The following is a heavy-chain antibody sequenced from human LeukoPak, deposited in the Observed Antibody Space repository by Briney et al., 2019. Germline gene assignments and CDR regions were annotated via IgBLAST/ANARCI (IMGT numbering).Heavy chain of an antibody. J-gene: IGHJ5*02. CDR3: ARDASLLLWFGELSRNWFDP. CDR1: GYTFTSYG. V-gene: IGHV1-18*01. D-gene: IGHD3-10*01. CDR2: ISAYNGNT. Sequence: ASVKVSCKASGYTFTSYGISWVRQAPGQGLEWMGWISAYNGNTNYAQKLQGRVTMTTDTSTSTAYMELRSLRSDDTAVYYCARDASLLLWFGELSRNWFDPWGQGTLVTVSS.